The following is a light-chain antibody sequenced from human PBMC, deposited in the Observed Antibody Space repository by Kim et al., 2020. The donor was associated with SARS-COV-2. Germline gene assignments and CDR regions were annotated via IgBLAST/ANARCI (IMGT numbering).Light chain of an antibody. CDR3: PQYCSSPYT. Sequence: EIVLTQSPGTLSLSPGERATLSCRASQSVSSNYFAWYQQKPGQAPRLLVYGASTRPAGIPDSFTGSGSGTDFTLTINRLEPEDFAVYYCPQYCSSPYTFRQGTKLEIK. CDR2: GAS. V-gene: IGKV3-20*01. J-gene: IGKJ2*01. CDR1: QSVSSNY.